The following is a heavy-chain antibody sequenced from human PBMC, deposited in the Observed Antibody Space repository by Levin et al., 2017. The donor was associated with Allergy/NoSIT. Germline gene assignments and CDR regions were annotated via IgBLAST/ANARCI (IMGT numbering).Heavy chain of an antibody. J-gene: IGHJ6*03. V-gene: IGHV4-34*01. Sequence: SETLSLTCAVYGGSFSGYYWSWIRQPPGKGLEWIGEINHSGSTNYNPSLKSRVTISVDTSKNQFSLKLSSVTAADTAVYYCARGPRLRLLYDYYYYMDVWGKGTTVTVSS. CDR2: INHSGST. CDR3: ARGPRLRLLYDYYYYMDV. CDR1: GGSFSGYY. D-gene: IGHD3-22*01.